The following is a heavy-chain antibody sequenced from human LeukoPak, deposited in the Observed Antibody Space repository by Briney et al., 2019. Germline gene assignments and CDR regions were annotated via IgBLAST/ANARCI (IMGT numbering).Heavy chain of an antibody. Sequence: GGSLRLSCAASGFTFSSYAMHWVRHAPGKGLEWVSGISWNSGGIGYADSVKGRFTISRDNAKNSLYLQMNSLRAEDTALYYCAKDIRYSSSWYFDYWGQGTLVTVSS. CDR3: AKDIRYSSSWYFDY. J-gene: IGHJ4*02. CDR2: ISWNSGGI. CDR1: GFTFSSYA. V-gene: IGHV3-9*01. D-gene: IGHD6-13*01.